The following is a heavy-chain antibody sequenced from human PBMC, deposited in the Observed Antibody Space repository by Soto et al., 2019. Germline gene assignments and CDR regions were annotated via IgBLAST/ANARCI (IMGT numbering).Heavy chain of an antibody. D-gene: IGHD5-18*01. CDR1: GYTFTSYY. V-gene: IGHV1-46*03. CDR2: INPSGGST. CDR3: ARVGSSKDWYGYGAGDI. J-gene: IGHJ3*02. Sequence: QVQLVQSGAEVKKPGASVKVSCKASGYTFTSYYMHWVRQAPGQGLEWMGIINPSGGSTSYAQKCQGRVTMTRDTSTSTVYMELSSLRSEDTAVYYCARVGSSKDWYGYGAGDIWGQGTMVTVSS.